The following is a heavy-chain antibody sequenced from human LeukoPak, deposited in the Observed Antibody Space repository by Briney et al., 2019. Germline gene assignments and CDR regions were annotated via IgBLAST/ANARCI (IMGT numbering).Heavy chain of an antibody. V-gene: IGHV1-69*06. D-gene: IGHD3-22*01. J-gene: IGHJ4*02. CDR1: GYTFSSYA. CDR2: IIPIFGTA. Sequence: ASVKVSCKASGYTFSSYAISWVRQAPGQGLEWMGGIIPIFGTANYAQKFQGRVTITADKSTSTAYMELSSLRSEDTAVDYCARTLYDSSGYTDYWGQGTLVTVSS. CDR3: ARTLYDSSGYTDY.